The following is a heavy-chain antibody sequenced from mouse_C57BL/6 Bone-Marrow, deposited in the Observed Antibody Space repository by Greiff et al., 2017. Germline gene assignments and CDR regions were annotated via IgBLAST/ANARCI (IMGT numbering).Heavy chain of an antibody. Sequence: DVMLVESGGGLVKPGGSLKLSCAASGFTFSSYAMSWVRQTPEKRLEWVATISDGGSYTYYPDNVKGRFTISRDNAKNNLYLQMSHLKSEDTAMYYCARGGSTGTAGYWGQGTTLTVSS. CDR1: GFTFSSYA. CDR2: ISDGGSYT. CDR3: ARGGSTGTAGY. D-gene: IGHD4-1*01. J-gene: IGHJ2*01. V-gene: IGHV5-4*03.